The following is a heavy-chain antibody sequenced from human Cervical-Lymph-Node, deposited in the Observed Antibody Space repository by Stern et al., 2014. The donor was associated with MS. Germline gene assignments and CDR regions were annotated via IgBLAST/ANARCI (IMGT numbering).Heavy chain of an antibody. CDR3: ARGHIPYAYNYLFDY. Sequence: MQLVESGGGVVQPGTSLRLSCAASGFTFSSYGMHWVRQAPGKGLEWVALAWYDGSTAYYTNPVKGRFTISRDNSKNTLSLQMNSLTAEDTAVYYCARGHIPYAYNYLFDYWGQGTLVTVSS. CDR2: AWYDGSTA. D-gene: IGHD5-24*01. J-gene: IGHJ4*02. CDR1: GFTFSSYG. V-gene: IGHV3-33*01.